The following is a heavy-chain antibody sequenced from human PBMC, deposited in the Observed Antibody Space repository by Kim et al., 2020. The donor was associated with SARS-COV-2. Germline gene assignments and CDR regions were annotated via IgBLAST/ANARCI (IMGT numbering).Heavy chain of an antibody. Sequence: ESVKIRFTIARDNSKNTQYLQVQSPRTEDTAVYYCEREPPSSSGSEDDFDYWGQGTLVTVSS. V-gene: IGHV3-30*07. J-gene: IGHJ4*02. D-gene: IGHD6-13*01. CDR3: EREPPSSSGSEDDFDY.